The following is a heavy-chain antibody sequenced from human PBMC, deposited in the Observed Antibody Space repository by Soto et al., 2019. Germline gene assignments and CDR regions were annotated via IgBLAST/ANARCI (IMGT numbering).Heavy chain of an antibody. CDR2: INAGDGKT. CDR1: GYRFSDYE. Sequence: ASVKVSCKASGYRFSDYEMQCVRQAPGQRPEWMGWINAGDGKTKYSQKFQGRVTFTRDTSASTAYMELRSLISEDTAVYYCARGIWGSHRYFFDNLGHGTLVTVSS. CDR3: ARGIWGSHRYFFDN. V-gene: IGHV1-3*01. J-gene: IGHJ4*01. D-gene: IGHD3-16*02.